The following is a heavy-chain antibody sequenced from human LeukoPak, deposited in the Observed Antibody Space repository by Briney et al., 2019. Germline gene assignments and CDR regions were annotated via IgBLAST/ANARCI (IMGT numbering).Heavy chain of an antibody. CDR2: ISYDGSNK. V-gene: IGHV3-30-3*01. J-gene: IGHJ4*02. CDR3: ARAERGSVDY. CDR1: GFTFSSYA. Sequence: GGSLRLSCAASGFTFSSYAMHWVRQAPGKGLEWVAVISYDGSNKYYADSVKGRFTISRDNSKNTLYLQMNSLRAEDTAVYYCARAERGSVDYWGQGTLVSVSS.